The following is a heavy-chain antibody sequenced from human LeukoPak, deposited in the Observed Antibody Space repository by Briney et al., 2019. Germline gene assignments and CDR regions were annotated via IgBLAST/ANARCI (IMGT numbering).Heavy chain of an antibody. V-gene: IGHV3-23*01. Sequence: PGGSLRLSCAASGFTFNSYAMSWIRQPPGKGLEWVSTITGSGGSRYYADSVESRFTISRDNSENTLYLQMNSLRVEDTAVYYCAKRGFDGSGSYYTRDWGQGTLVTVSS. CDR1: GFTFNSYA. D-gene: IGHD3-10*01. CDR3: AKRGFDGSGSYYTRD. J-gene: IGHJ4*02. CDR2: ITGSGGSR.